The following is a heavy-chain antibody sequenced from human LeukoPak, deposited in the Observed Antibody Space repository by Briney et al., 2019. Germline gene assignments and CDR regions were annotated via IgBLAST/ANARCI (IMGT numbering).Heavy chain of an antibody. J-gene: IGHJ6*03. CDR2: ISSSGSTI. CDR1: GFSISSYE. CDR3: ARVELAPYYYYMDV. Sequence: PGGSLRLSCAASGFSISSYEMNWVRQAPRKGLEWVSHISSSGSTIWYADSVKGRFTISRDNAKNSLYLQMNSLRAEDTAVYYCARVELAPYYYYMDVWGKGTTVTVSS. D-gene: IGHD1-7*01. V-gene: IGHV3-48*03.